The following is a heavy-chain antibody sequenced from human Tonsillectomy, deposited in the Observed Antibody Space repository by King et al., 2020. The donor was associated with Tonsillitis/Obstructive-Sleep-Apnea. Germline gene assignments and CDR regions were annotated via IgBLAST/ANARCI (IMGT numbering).Heavy chain of an antibody. Sequence: VQLVESGGGVVQPGRSLRLSCTASGFTFSSYAMHWVRQAPGKGLEWVAVISYDGSNKYYADSVKGRFTISRDNSKNTLYLQMNSLRAEDTAVYYCVMSGYKSYWGQGTLVTVSS. CDR3: VMSGYKSY. CDR1: GFTFSSYA. D-gene: IGHD3-3*01. J-gene: IGHJ4*02. V-gene: IGHV3-30*04. CDR2: ISYDGSNK.